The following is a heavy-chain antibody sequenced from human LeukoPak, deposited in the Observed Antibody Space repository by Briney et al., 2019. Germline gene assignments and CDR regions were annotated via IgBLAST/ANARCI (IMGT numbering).Heavy chain of an antibody. CDR2: IYPGDSDT. J-gene: IGHJ5*02. CDR1: GYSFTSYW. Sequence: GESLKISCKGSGYSFTSYWIGWVRQMPGKGLEWMGIIYPGDSDTRYSPSFQGQVTISADKSISTAYLQWSSLKASDTAMYYCARGIVVVPAAATGYWFDPWGQGTLVTVSS. V-gene: IGHV5-51*01. D-gene: IGHD2-2*01. CDR3: ARGIVVVPAAATGYWFDP.